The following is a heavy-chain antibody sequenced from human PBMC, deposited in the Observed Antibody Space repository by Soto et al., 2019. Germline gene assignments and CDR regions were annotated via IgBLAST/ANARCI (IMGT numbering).Heavy chain of an antibody. Sequence: GGSLRLSCAASGFTFSNYWMSWVRQAPGKGLEWVANIKQDGSEKYYVDSVKGRFTISRDNAKNSLYLQMNSLGAEDTAVYFCASGLWTLQHCGQGPLVTVSS. CDR2: IKQDGSEK. D-gene: IGHD3-10*01. V-gene: IGHV3-7*01. CDR3: ASGLWTLQH. CDR1: GFTFSNYW. J-gene: IGHJ1*01.